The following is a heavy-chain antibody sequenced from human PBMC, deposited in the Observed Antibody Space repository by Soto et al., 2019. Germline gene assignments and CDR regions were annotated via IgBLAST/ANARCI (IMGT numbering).Heavy chain of an antibody. J-gene: IGHJ4*02. V-gene: IGHV3-30*18. CDR1: GFAFSRDA. D-gene: IGHD3-9*01. Sequence: QVQLVESWGGVVQPGKSLRLSCAAAGFAFSRDAMHWVRQAPGKGLEWVAVISFDGSDKYYADSVKGRFTISIDNSKNTVDLQMNSLRPEDTALYYCAKPTSADIPFDSWGQGTLVTVSS. CDR3: AKPTSADIPFDS. CDR2: ISFDGSDK.